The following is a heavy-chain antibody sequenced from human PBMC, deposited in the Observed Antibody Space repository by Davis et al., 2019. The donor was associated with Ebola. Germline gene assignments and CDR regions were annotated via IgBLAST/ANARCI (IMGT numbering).Heavy chain of an antibody. Sequence: HTGGSLRLSCAASGFTFTSTWMHWVRQAPGKGLVWVSHVDTGGSGTSYADSVKGRFTISRDNSKNTLYLQMNSLRAEDTAVYYCAKVGGDSSGWVYYYYGMDVWGQGTTVTVSS. CDR2: VDTGGSGT. V-gene: IGHV3-74*01. J-gene: IGHJ6*02. CDR1: GFTFTSTW. D-gene: IGHD6-19*01. CDR3: AKVGGDSSGWVYYYYGMDV.